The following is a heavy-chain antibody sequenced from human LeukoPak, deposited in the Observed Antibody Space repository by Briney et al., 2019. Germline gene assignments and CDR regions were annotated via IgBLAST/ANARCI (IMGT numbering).Heavy chain of an antibody. CDR3: ARDRGVAAHLDY. Sequence: PGRSLRLSCAASGFTFSNYGMHWVRQAPGKGLEWVAVIWFDGTNKYYADSVRGRFTISRDNSKNTLYLQMSSPRAEDTAVYYCARDRGVAAHLDYWGQGTLVTVSS. J-gene: IGHJ4*02. CDR2: IWFDGTNK. CDR1: GFTFSNYG. D-gene: IGHD5-12*01. V-gene: IGHV3-33*01.